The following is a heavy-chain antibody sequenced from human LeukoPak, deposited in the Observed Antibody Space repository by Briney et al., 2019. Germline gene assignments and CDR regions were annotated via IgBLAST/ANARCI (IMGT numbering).Heavy chain of an antibody. V-gene: IGHV4-61*02. D-gene: IGHD4-17*01. CDR3: ARVKATVLVPLFDY. CDR2: IYTSGST. CDR1: GGSISSGSYY. J-gene: IGHJ4*02. Sequence: SQTLSLTCTVSGGSISSGSYYWSWIRQPAGKGLEWIGRIYTSGSTNYNPSLKSRVTISVDTSKNQFSLKLSSVTAADTAVYYCARVKATVLVPLFDYWGQGALVSVSS.